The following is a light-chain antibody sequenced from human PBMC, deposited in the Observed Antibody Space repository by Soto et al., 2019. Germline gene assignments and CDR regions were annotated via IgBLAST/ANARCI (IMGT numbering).Light chain of an antibody. J-gene: IGKJ2*01. CDR3: QPPMYT. Sequence: DIQMTQSPSSLSASVGDRVTITCRASQSISSYLNWYQQKPGKAPKLLIYAASSLQSGVPSRFSGSGSGTDFTLTISSLQPEDFATYYCQPPMYTFGQGTKLEIK. V-gene: IGKV1-39*01. CDR1: QSISSY. CDR2: AAS.